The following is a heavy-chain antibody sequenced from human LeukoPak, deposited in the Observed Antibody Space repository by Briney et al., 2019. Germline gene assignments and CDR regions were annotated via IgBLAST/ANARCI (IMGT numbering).Heavy chain of an antibody. CDR3: AKDTPLFYHYYGIDV. Sequence: PGGSLRLSCAASGLNLDAYAMHWVRQAPGKGLEWVSLISGDGTITYYADSVKGRSTISRDNSKNSLFLEMNSLRSEDTALYYCAKDTPLFYHYYGIDVWGQGTTVTVSS. V-gene: IGHV3-43*02. J-gene: IGHJ6*02. CDR2: ISGDGTIT. CDR1: GLNLDAYA.